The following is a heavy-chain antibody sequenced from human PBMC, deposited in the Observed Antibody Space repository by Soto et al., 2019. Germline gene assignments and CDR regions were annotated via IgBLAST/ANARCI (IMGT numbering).Heavy chain of an antibody. CDR2: IYYSGST. J-gene: IGHJ4*02. D-gene: IGHD2-15*01. CDR3: AREMLLLRSVDY. Sequence: QLQLQESGPGLVKPSETLSLTCTVSGGSISSSSYYWGWIRQPPGKGLEWIGSIYYSGSTYYNPSIKRRVSISVDTSKNQFSLKLSSVTASDTAVYFCAREMLLLRSVDYWGLGTLVTVSS. CDR1: GGSISSSSYY. V-gene: IGHV4-39*02.